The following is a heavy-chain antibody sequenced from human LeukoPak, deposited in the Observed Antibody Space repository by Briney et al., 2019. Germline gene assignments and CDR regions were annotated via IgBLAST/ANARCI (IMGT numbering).Heavy chain of an antibody. J-gene: IGHJ4*02. CDR3: ARGLWGTITITFGGVIALDY. CDR2: ISYDGSNK. V-gene: IGHV3-30-3*01. CDR1: GFTFSSYA. Sequence: GGSLRLSCAASGFTFSSYAMHWVRQAPGKGLEWVAVISYDGSNKYYADSVKGRFTISRDNSKNTLYLQMNSLRAEDTAVYYCARGLWGTITITFGGVIALDYWGQGTLVTVSS. D-gene: IGHD3-16*02.